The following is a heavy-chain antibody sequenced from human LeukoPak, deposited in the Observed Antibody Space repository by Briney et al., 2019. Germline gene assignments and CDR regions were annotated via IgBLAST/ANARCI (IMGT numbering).Heavy chain of an antibody. CDR1: GYSFTSYW. CDR2: IDPSDSET. J-gene: IGHJ2*01. CDR3: ARLYCSGGRCYSDWYFDL. Sequence: GESLKISCKGFGYSFTSYWISWVRQMPGKGLEWMGRIDPSDSETNYSPSFQGHVTISADKSISTACLQWSSLKASDTAMYYCARLYCSGGRCYSDWYFDLWGRGTLVTVSS. V-gene: IGHV5-10-1*01. D-gene: IGHD2-15*01.